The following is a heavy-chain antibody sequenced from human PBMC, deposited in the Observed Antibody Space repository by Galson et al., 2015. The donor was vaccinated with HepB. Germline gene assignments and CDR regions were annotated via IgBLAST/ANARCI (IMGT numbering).Heavy chain of an antibody. Sequence: SLRLSCAASGFSFTRYAMTWVRQAPGKGLEWDSSITSSGGHSYYTDSVKGRVTVSRDTSKNTLLLQLNSLRAEDTAMYFCAKDGIMVANNPYHFHYWGQGTLVTVSS. CDR2: ITSSGGHS. D-gene: IGHD2-15*01. CDR3: AKDGIMVANNPYHFHY. V-gene: IGHV3-23*01. CDR1: GFSFTRYA. J-gene: IGHJ4*02.